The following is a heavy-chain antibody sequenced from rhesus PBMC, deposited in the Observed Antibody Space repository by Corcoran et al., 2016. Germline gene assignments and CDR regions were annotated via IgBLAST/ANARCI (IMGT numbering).Heavy chain of an antibody. D-gene: IGHD4-35*01. CDR1: GSSIRSGYN. CDR2: IGGSSGNT. Sequence: QVQLQESGPGLVKPSETLSLNCAVSGSSIRSGYNLGWIRQPPGKGLERIGYIGGSSGNTYYNPSLNSRVTITKDTSKNQFSLKLSSVTAADTAVYYCASRTTVTTTYFDYWGQGVLVTVSS. V-gene: IGHV4-99*01. CDR3: ASRTTVTTTYFDY. J-gene: IGHJ4*01.